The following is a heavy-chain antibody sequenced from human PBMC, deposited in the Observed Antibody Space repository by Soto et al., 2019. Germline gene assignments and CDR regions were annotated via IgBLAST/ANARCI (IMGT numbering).Heavy chain of an antibody. CDR1: GFTFSDHA. V-gene: IGHV3-23*01. J-gene: IGHJ4*02. CDR2: ISGGGSGA. D-gene: IGHD3-16*02. Sequence: EVQLLESGGGLVQPGGSLRLSCTASGFTFSDHAMTWVRQAPGKGLEWLSGISGGGSGAYYADSVKGRFTVSRANSNNSLFLQMDSLRVEATAVYSCAIDLWCYTHWGQGTLVTVSS. CDR3: AIDLWCYTH.